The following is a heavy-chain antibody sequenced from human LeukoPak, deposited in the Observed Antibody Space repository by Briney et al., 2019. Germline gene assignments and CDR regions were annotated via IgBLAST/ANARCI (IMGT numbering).Heavy chain of an antibody. D-gene: IGHD5-24*01. Sequence: GGSLRLSCAASGFTFSSYAMSWVRQAPGKGLEWVAFIRYDGSNKYYADSVKGRFTISRDNSKNTLYLQMNSLRAEDTAVYYCAKMYSGDGYTIPAPDYWGKGTLVTVSS. CDR1: GFTFSSYA. J-gene: IGHJ4*02. CDR3: AKMYSGDGYTIPAPDY. V-gene: IGHV3-30*02. CDR2: IRYDGSNK.